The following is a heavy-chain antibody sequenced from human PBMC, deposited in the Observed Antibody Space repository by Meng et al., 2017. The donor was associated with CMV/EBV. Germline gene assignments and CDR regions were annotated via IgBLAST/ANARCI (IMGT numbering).Heavy chain of an antibody. J-gene: IGHJ6*02. CDR3: ARIHSNYGPYGMDV. CDR1: GFSLSTSGMC. Sequence: SGPTLVKPTQTLTLTCTFSGFSLSTSGMCVSWVRQPPGKALEWRALIDWDDDKYYSTSLKTRLTISKDTSKNQVVLTMTNMDPVDTATYYCARIHSNYGPYGMDVWGQGTTVTVSS. D-gene: IGHD4-11*01. CDR2: IDWDDDK. V-gene: IGHV2-70*20.